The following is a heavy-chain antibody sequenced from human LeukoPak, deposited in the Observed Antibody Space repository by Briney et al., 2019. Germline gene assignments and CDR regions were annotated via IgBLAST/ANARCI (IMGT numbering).Heavy chain of an antibody. V-gene: IGHV4-59*01. CDR2: IYYSGST. Sequence: SETLSLTCTVSGGSISSYYWSWIRQPPGKGLEWIGYIYYSGSTNYNPSLKSRVTIPVDTSKNQFSLKLSSVTAADTAVYYCARGGHDYGDYVFDYWGQGTLVTVSS. CDR1: GGSISSYY. D-gene: IGHD4-17*01. CDR3: ARGGHDYGDYVFDY. J-gene: IGHJ4*02.